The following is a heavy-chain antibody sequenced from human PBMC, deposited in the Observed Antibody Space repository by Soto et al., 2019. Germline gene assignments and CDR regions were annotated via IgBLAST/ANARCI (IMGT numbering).Heavy chain of an antibody. CDR2: MNPNSGNT. J-gene: IGHJ6*02. D-gene: IGHD3-3*01. CDR3: ARGPITIFGVVTSMDV. Sequence: ASVKVSCKASGYTFTSYDINWVRQATGQGLEWMGWMNPNSGNTGYAQKFQGRVTMTRNTSISTAYMELSSLRSEDTAVYYCARGPITIFGVVTSMDVWGQGTTVTVSS. V-gene: IGHV1-8*01. CDR1: GYTFTSYD.